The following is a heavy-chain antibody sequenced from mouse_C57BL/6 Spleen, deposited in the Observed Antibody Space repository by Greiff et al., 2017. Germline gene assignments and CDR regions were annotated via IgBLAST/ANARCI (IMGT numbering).Heavy chain of an antibody. CDR1: GYTFTSYW. D-gene: IGHD3-1*01. CDR3: ARQGLGGFAY. J-gene: IGHJ3*01. CDR2: IVPNSGGT. Sequence: QVQLQQPGAELVKPGASVKLSCKASGYTFTSYWMHWVKQRPGRGLEWIGRIVPNSGGTKYTEKFKSKATLTVDKPSSTAYMQLSSVTSEDSAVYYCARQGLGGFAYWGQGTLVTVSA. V-gene: IGHV1-72*01.